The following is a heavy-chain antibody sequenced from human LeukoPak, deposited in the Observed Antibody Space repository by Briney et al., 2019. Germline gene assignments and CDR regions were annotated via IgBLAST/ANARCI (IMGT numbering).Heavy chain of an antibody. CDR1: GGSISYHY. J-gene: IGHJ4*02. D-gene: IGHD1-26*01. CDR2: AYYSGST. V-gene: IGHV4-59*11. Sequence: SETLSLTCAVSGGSISYHYWSWIRQPPGQGLEWIGNAYYSGSTKYNPSLKSRVTISVDTSKNELSLRLSSVTAADTAMYYYAREKYGGSNDYWGQGILVTVSS. CDR3: AREKYGGSNDY.